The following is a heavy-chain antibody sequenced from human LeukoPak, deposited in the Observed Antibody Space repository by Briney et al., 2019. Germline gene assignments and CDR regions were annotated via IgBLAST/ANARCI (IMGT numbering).Heavy chain of an antibody. CDR3: ARDSHDIVVVPAALPLDAFDI. CDR1: GYTFTSYG. V-gene: IGHV1-18*01. D-gene: IGHD2-2*01. Sequence: ASVKVSCKASGYTFTSYGISWVRQAPGQGLEWMGWISAYNGNTNYAQKLQGRVTMTTDISTSTAYMELRSLRSDGTAVYYCARDSHDIVVVPAALPLDAFDIWGQGTMVTVSS. CDR2: ISAYNGNT. J-gene: IGHJ3*02.